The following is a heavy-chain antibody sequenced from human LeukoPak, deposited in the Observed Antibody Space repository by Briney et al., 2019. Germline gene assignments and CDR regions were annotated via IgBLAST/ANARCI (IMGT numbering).Heavy chain of an antibody. V-gene: IGHV3-64D*09. CDR2: ISSHGGST. CDR1: GFTFSSYA. D-gene: IGHD3-22*01. J-gene: IGHJ4*02. CDR3: VKDEAPYYYDSSGYYFGD. Sequence: GGSLRLSCSASGFTFSSYAMHWVRKAPGKGLEYVSAISSHGGSTYYADSVKGRFTISRDNSKNTLYLQMSSLRAEDTAVYYCVKDEAPYYYDSSGYYFGDWGQGTLVTVSS.